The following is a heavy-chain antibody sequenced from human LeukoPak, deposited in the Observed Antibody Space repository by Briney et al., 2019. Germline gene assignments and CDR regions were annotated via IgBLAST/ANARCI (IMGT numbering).Heavy chain of an antibody. Sequence: GGSLRLSCAASGYAFSNHWVNWVRQAPGKGLEWVSSISSSSSYIYYADSVKGRFTISRDNAKNSLYLQMNSLRAEDTAVYYCARTGYSGSYYEEYYFDYWGQGTLVTVSS. CDR1: GYAFSNHW. V-gene: IGHV3-21*01. CDR3: ARTGYSGSYYEEYYFDY. J-gene: IGHJ4*02. D-gene: IGHD1-26*01. CDR2: ISSSSSYI.